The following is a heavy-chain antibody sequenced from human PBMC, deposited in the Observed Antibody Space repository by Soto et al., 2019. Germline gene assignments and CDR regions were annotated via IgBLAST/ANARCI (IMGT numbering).Heavy chain of an antibody. J-gene: IGHJ4*02. CDR2: ISAYNGNT. Sequence: ASVKVSCNSSGCTFTSFGISLVRQAPGQGLEWMGWISAYNGNTNYAQKLQGRVTMTTDTSTSTAYMELRSLRSDDTAVYYCARQNYYDSSGYQRVLDYWGQGTLVTVSS. D-gene: IGHD3-22*01. V-gene: IGHV1-18*04. CDR1: GCTFTSFG. CDR3: ARQNYYDSSGYQRVLDY.